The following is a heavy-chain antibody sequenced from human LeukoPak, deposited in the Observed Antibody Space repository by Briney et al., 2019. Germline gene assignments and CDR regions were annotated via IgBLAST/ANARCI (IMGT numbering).Heavy chain of an antibody. V-gene: IGHV3-48*01. Sequence: PGGSLRLSCAGSGFTFSGYSMNWVRPAPGKGLEWVSFISSSGSDIYYADSVKGRFTISRDNVKNSLYLQMNSLRAEDTAVYYCARDISAWGQGTLVTVSS. CDR3: ARDISA. CDR2: ISSSGSDI. CDR1: GFTFSGYS. J-gene: IGHJ4*02.